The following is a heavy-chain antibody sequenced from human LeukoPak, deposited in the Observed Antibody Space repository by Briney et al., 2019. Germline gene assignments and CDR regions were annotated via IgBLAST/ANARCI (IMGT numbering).Heavy chain of an antibody. J-gene: IGHJ5*02. CDR1: GGSISSSSYY. CDR3: ATDEGP. Sequence: PSETLSLTCTVSGGSISSSSYYWGWIRQPPGKGLEWIGNIYYSGTTYYNSSLKSRVTISVDTSKNQFSLKLSSVTAAVTAVYYCATDEGPWGQGTLVTVSS. V-gene: IGHV4-39*01. CDR2: IYYSGTT.